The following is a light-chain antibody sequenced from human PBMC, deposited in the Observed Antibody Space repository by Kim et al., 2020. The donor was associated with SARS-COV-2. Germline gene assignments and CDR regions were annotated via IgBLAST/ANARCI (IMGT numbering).Light chain of an antibody. CDR3: QQYNSYPLT. CDR1: QSISSW. J-gene: IGKJ4*01. Sequence: ASVGDRVTSTCRASQSISSWLAWYQQKPGKAPKLLIYKASSLESGVPSRFSSSGSGTEFTLTISSLQPDDFATYYCQQYNSYPLTFGGGTKVDIK. CDR2: KAS. V-gene: IGKV1-5*03.